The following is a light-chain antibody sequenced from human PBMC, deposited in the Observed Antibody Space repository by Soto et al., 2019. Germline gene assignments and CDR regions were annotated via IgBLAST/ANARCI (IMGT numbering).Light chain of an antibody. J-gene: IGKJ3*01. CDR3: QQSNSFPFT. CDR2: AAS. Sequence: DIQMTQSPASVSASVGDRVTITCRASQGIRNWLAWYQQKPEKAPKLLIYAASGLQTGVPSRFSGSGSGTDFPLTISSLQPEDFATYYCQQSNSFPFTFGPGTKVDI. CDR1: QGIRNW. V-gene: IGKV1-12*01.